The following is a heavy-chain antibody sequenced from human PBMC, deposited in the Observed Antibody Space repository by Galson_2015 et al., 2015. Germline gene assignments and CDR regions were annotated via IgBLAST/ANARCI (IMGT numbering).Heavy chain of an antibody. CDR2: INWNGGST. CDR1: GFTFDDYG. D-gene: IGHD3-22*01. J-gene: IGHJ4*02. Sequence: SLRLSCAASGFTFDDYGMSWVRHAPGKGLEWVSGINWNGGSTGYADSVKGRFTISRDNSKNTLYLQMNSLRAEDTAVYYCAGMSGTMIPSIWGQGTLVTVSS. V-gene: IGHV3-20*04. CDR3: AGMSGTMIPSI.